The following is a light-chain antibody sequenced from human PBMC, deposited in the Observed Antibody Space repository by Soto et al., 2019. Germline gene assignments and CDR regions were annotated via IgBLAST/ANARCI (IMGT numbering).Light chain of an antibody. J-gene: IGLJ1*01. CDR2: EVN. CDR1: SSDVGGYNY. Sequence: QSALTQPASVSGSPGQSITISCTGTSSDVGGYNYVSWYQQHPGKAPKLMIYEVNNRPSGVSNRFSGSKSGNTASLTISGLQAEDEADYYCTSYTSSITYVFGPGTKVTVL. CDR3: TSYTSSITYV. V-gene: IGLV2-14*01.